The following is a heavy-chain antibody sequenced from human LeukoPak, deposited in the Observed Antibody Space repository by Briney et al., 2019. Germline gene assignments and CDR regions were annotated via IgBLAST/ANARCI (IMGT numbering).Heavy chain of an antibody. CDR1: GYTFTSYA. V-gene: IGHV1-3*01. J-gene: IGHJ5*02. Sequence: ASVKVSCKASGYTFTSYAMHWVRQAPGQRLEWMGWINAGNGNTKYSQKFQGRVTITRDTSASTAYMELSSLRSEDTAMYYCARYSSGWYSWFDPWGQGTLVTVSS. D-gene: IGHD6-19*01. CDR3: ARYSSGWYSWFDP. CDR2: INAGNGNT.